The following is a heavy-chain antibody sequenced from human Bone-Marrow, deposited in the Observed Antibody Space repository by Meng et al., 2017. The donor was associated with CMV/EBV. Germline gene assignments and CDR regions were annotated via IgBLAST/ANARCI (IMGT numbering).Heavy chain of an antibody. CDR1: GGSVSSGSYY. V-gene: IGHV4-61*01. Sequence: GSLRLSCTASGGSVSSGSYYWSWIRQTPGKGLEWIGYIYYSGSTNYNPSIKSRVTISVDTSKNQFSLKLSSVTAADTAVYYCAREGSNQMTRVRSGYYYYYGMDVWGQGTTVTVSS. D-gene: IGHD3-3*01. CDR2: IYYSGST. CDR3: AREGSNQMTRVRSGYYYYYGMDV. J-gene: IGHJ6*02.